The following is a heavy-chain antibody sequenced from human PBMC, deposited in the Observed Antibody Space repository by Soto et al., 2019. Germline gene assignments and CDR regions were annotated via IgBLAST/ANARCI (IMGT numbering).Heavy chain of an antibody. J-gene: IGHJ4*02. CDR1: GFTFSDYY. Sequence: GGSLRLSCAASGFTFSDYYMSWIRQAPGKGLEWVSYISSSSYTNYADSVKGRFTISRDNAKNSLYLQMNSLRAEDTAVYYCARDRLGYCSSTSCTRFDYWGQGTLVTVSS. CDR3: ARDRLGYCSSTSCTRFDY. V-gene: IGHV3-11*06. D-gene: IGHD2-2*01. CDR2: ISSSSYT.